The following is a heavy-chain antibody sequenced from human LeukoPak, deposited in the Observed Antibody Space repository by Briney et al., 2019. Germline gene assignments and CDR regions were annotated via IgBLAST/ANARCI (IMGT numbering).Heavy chain of an antibody. Sequence: SETLSLTCTVSGGSISSGDYYWSWIRQPPGKGLEWIGYIYYSGSTNYNPSLKSRVTISVDTSKNQFSLKLSSVTAADTAVYYCARGGSIYYDSSGYYFDYWAREPWSPSPQ. J-gene: IGHJ4*02. D-gene: IGHD3-22*01. CDR1: GGSISSGDYY. CDR2: IYYSGST. V-gene: IGHV4-61*08. CDR3: ARGGSIYYDSSGYYFDY.